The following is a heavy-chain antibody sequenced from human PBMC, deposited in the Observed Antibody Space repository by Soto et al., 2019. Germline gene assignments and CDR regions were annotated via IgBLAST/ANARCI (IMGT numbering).Heavy chain of an antibody. D-gene: IGHD4-4*01. CDR3: VRGGYSSSWERLDP. V-gene: IGHV3-30-3*01. CDR2: ISHDGVTK. Sequence: PXGSLRLSCAAAGASLPNYPMHWVRQTPDKGLEWLAVISHDGVTKNSADSVKGRFSISRDNSRNRLYLDMNSLRTEDTAMYYCVRGGYSSSWERLDPWGQGTLVTVSS. CDR1: GASLPNYP. J-gene: IGHJ5*02.